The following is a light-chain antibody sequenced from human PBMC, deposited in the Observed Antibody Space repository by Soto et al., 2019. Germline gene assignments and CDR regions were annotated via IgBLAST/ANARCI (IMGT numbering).Light chain of an antibody. CDR3: QQRSNWPPIP. J-gene: IGKJ5*01. CDR2: DAS. V-gene: IGKV3-11*01. CDR1: QSVSSY. Sequence: EILLTQSPANLSLSPGERATLSCSASQSVSSYVAWYQQKPGQAPRLLIYDASNRATGIPARFSGSGSGTDFTLTISCLEPEDFAVNYCQQRSNWPPIPFGQGTRLAIK.